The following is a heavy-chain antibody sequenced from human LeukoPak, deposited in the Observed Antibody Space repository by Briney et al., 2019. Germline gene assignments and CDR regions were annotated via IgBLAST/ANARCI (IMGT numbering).Heavy chain of an antibody. V-gene: IGHV1-69*05. CDR2: IIPIFGTA. Sequence: ASVKVSCKASGGTFSSYAISWVRQAPGQGLEWMGGIIPIFGTANYAQKFQGRVTITTDESTSTAYMELSSLRSEDTAVYYCASGASGGSWFPFDYWGQGTLVTVSS. J-gene: IGHJ4*02. CDR1: GGTFSSYA. D-gene: IGHD6-13*01. CDR3: ASGASGGSWFPFDY.